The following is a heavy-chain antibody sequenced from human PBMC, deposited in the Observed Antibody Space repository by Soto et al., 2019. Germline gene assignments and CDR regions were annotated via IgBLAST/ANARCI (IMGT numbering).Heavy chain of an antibody. V-gene: IGHV3-9*01. J-gene: IGHJ4*02. Sequence: EVQLVESGGGLVQPGRSLRLSCAASGFTFDDYAMHWVRQAPGKGLEWVSGISWNSGSIGYADSVKGRFTISRDNAKNSLYLQMNSLRAEDTALYYCAKDMDIVATFSGFDYWGQGTLVTVSS. CDR3: AKDMDIVATFSGFDY. CDR2: ISWNSGSI. CDR1: GFTFDDYA. D-gene: IGHD5-12*01.